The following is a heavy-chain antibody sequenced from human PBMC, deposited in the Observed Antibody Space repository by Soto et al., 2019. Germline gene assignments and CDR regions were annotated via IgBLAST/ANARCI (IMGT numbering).Heavy chain of an antibody. CDR1: GGSISSGGYS. CDR2: IYHSGST. D-gene: IGHD2-15*01. Sequence: SETLSLTCAVSGGSISSGGYSWSWIRQPPGKGLEWIGYIYHSGSTYYNPSLKSRVTISVDRSKNQFSLKLSSVTAADTAVYYCARAVVVAANPGWFDPWGQGTLVTVSS. V-gene: IGHV4-30-2*01. J-gene: IGHJ5*02. CDR3: ARAVVVAANPGWFDP.